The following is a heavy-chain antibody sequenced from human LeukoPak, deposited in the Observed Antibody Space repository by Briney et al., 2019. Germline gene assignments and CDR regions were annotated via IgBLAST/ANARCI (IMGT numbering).Heavy chain of an antibody. CDR2: ISAYNGNT. J-gene: IGHJ6*04. CDR3: ARNQYSGSYSPRDGMDV. Sequence: GASVKVSCKASGDTFTNYDINWVRQATGQGLEWMGWISAYNGNTNYAQKPQGRVTMTTDTSTSTAYMELRSLRSDDTAVYYCARNQYSGSYSPRDGMDVWGKGTTVTVSS. CDR1: GDTFTNYD. V-gene: IGHV1-18*01. D-gene: IGHD1-26*01.